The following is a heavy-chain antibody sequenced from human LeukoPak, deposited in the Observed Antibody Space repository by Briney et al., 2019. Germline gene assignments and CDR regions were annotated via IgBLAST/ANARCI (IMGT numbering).Heavy chain of an antibody. J-gene: IGHJ4*02. Sequence: GGSLRLSCAASGFTFSSSGMHWVRQAPGRGLEWVAVIAYDESNKYYADSVKGRFTISRDNSKNTLYLQMNSLRAEDTAVYYCARDPLMGYFDYWGQGTLVTVSS. V-gene: IGHV3-30*03. CDR3: ARDPLMGYFDY. D-gene: IGHD3-10*01. CDR1: GFTFSSSG. CDR2: IAYDESNK.